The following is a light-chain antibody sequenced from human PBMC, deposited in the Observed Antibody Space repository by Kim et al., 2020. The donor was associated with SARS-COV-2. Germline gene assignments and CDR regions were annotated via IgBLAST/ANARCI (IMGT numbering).Light chain of an antibody. CDR3: CSYAGSSTVV. J-gene: IGLJ2*01. V-gene: IGLV2-23*02. CDR2: EVS. CDR1: SSDVGSYNL. Sequence: GQSITISCTGTSSDVGSYNLVSWYQQHPGKAPKLMIYEVSKRPSGGSNRFSGSKSGNTASLTISGLQAEDEADYYCCSYAGSSTVVFGGGTQLTVL.